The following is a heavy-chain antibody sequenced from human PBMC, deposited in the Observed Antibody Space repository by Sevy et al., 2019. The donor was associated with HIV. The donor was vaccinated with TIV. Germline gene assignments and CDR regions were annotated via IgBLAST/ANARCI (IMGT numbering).Heavy chain of an antibody. CDR2: ISYDGSNK. CDR3: AKDYDSSGWSRRPIDY. D-gene: IGHD6-19*01. J-gene: IGHJ4*02. CDR1: GFTFSSYG. V-gene: IGHV3-30*18. Sequence: GGSLRLSCAASGFTFSSYGMHWVRQAPGKGLEWVAVISYDGSNKYYADSVKGRFTISRDNSKNTLYLQMNSLRAEDTAVYYCAKDYDSSGWSRRPIDYWGQGTLVTVSS.